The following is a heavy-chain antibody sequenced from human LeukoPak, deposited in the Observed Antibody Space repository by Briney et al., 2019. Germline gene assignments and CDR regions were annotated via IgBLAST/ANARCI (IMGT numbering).Heavy chain of an antibody. CDR3: ARAFDSSGYFLHYYYYYMDV. V-gene: IGHV3-53*01. Sequence: GGSLRLSCAASGFTVSSNYMSWVRQAPGKGLEWVSVIYSGGSTYYSDSVKGRFTISRDNSKNTLYLQMNSLRDEDTAVYYCARAFDSSGYFLHYYYYYMDVWGKGTTVTVSS. D-gene: IGHD3-22*01. J-gene: IGHJ6*03. CDR1: GFTVSSNY. CDR2: IYSGGST.